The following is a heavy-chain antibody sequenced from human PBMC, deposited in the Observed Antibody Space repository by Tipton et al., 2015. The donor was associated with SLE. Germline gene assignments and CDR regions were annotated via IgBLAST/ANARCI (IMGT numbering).Heavy chain of an antibody. J-gene: IGHJ6*02. Sequence: VQLVQSGAEVKKPGESLKISCKGSGYNFTSYWIGWVRQMPGKGLEWMGIIYPDDSDTRYSPSFQGQVTISADKSISTAYLQWSSLKASDSAMYYCARCRGAIPPFRYYNFYGMDVWGQGTTVTVSS. D-gene: IGHD3-10*01. CDR2: IYPDDSDT. CDR3: ARCRGAIPPFRYYNFYGMDV. CDR1: GYNFTSYW. V-gene: IGHV5-51*03.